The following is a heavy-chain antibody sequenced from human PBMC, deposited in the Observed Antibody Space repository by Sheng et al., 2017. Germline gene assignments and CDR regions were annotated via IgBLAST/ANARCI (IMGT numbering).Heavy chain of an antibody. J-gene: IGHJ6*03. CDR3: ARSGDIVVVVAAWYYYYMDV. CDR1: GGTFSSYA. V-gene: IGHV1-69*05. D-gene: IGHD2-15*01. Sequence: QVQLVQSGAEVKKPGSSVKVSCKASGGTFSSYAISWVRQAPGQGLEWMGGIIPIFGTANYAQKFQGRVTITTDESTSTAYMELSSLRSEDTAVYYCARSGDIVVVVAAWYYYYMDVWGKGTTVTVSS. CDR2: IIPIFGTA.